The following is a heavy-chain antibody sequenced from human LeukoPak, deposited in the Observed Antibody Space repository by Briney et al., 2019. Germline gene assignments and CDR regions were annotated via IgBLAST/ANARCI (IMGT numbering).Heavy chain of an antibody. J-gene: IGHJ4*02. CDR2: INTNTGNP. CDR1: GYTFTSYA. D-gene: IGHD2-15*01. CDR3: ARADCSGGSCYSWVDY. V-gene: IGHV7-4-1*02. Sequence: GASVKVSCKASGYTFTSYAMNWVRQAPGQGLEWMGWINTNTGNPTYAQGFTGRFVFSLDTSVSTAYLQISGLKAEDTAVYYCARADCSGGSCYSWVDYWGQGTLVTVSS.